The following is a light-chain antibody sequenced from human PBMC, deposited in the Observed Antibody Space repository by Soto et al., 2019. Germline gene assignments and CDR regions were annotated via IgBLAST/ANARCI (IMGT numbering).Light chain of an antibody. Sequence: EIVLTQSPGTLSLSPGERATLSCRASQSFSSSYLAWYQQRPGQAHRLLIYGASSRATGIQDRFSGSGSGTDFTLTIRSLQPDDFATYYCQQYNSYSWTFGQGTKVDIK. CDR2: GAS. V-gene: IGKV3-20*01. CDR1: QSFSSSY. CDR3: QQYNSYSWT. J-gene: IGKJ1*01.